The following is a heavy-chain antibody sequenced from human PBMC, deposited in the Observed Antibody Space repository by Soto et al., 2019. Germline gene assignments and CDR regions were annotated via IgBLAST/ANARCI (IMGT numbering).Heavy chain of an antibody. CDR2: ISYDGSNK. J-gene: IGHJ4*02. D-gene: IGHD6-19*01. CDR1: GFTFSSYG. V-gene: IGHV3-30*18. CDR3: AKVNSSGWYPPRNYFDY. Sequence: GGSLRLSCAASGFTFSSYGMHWVRQAPGKGLEWVAVISYDGSNKYYADSVKGRFTISRDNSKNTLYLQMNSLRAEDTAVYYCAKVNSSGWYPPRNYFDYWGQGTLVTVSS.